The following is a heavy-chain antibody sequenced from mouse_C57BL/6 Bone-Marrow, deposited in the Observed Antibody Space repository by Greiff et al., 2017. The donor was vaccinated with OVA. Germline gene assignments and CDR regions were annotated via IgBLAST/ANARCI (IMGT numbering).Heavy chain of an antibody. CDR3: ARRKNGRRKRDWFAY. V-gene: IGHV1-55*01. CDR1: GYTFTSYW. Sequence: QVQLQQPGAELVKPGASVKMSCKASGYTFTSYWLTWVKQRPGQGLEWIGDIYPGSGSTNYNEKFKSKATLTVDTSSSTAYMQLSSLTSEDSAVYYCARRKNGRRKRDWFAYWGQGTLVTVSA. J-gene: IGHJ3*01. CDR2: IYPGSGST. D-gene: IGHD1-1*02.